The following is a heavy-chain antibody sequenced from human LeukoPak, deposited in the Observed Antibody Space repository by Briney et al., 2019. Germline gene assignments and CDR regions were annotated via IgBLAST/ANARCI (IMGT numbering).Heavy chain of an antibody. CDR1: GFTFSSYS. J-gene: IGHJ4*02. Sequence: GGSLRLSCAASGFTFSSYSMNWVRQAPGKGLEWVSSISSSSSYIYYANSVKGRFTISRDNAKNSLYLQMNSLRAEDTAVYYCAREDGYNCFDYWGQGTLVTVSS. CDR3: AREDGYNCFDY. D-gene: IGHD5-24*01. V-gene: IGHV3-21*01. CDR2: ISSSSSYI.